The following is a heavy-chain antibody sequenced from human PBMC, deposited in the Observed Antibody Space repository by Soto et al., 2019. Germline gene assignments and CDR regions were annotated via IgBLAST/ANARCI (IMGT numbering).Heavy chain of an antibody. D-gene: IGHD4-17*01. CDR2: VYATGTS. CDR1: GGSMSKFY. Sequence: QVQVQESGPGLVKPSETLSLTCSVSGGSMSKFYWSWIRKTAAKGLECMWRVYATGTSDYNPSLSGRLAMSVALSKKTFSVGLRSVTAADAGVYYCVRDGSKTLRDCFDPWGQGILVTVSS. CDR3: VRDGSKTLRDCFDP. V-gene: IGHV4-4*07. J-gene: IGHJ5*02.